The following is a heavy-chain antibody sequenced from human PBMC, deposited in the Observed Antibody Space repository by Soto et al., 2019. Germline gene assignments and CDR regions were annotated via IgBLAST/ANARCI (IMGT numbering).Heavy chain of an antibody. CDR3: ARVGIAVAGEIDY. V-gene: IGHV4-39*01. D-gene: IGHD6-19*01. CDR1: GGSISSSSYY. Sequence: QLQLQESGPGLVKPSETLSLTCTVSGGSISSSSYYWGWIRQPPGKGLEWIGSIYYSGSTYYNPSLKSRVTISVDTSKNQFSLKLSSVTAADTAVYYCARVGIAVAGEIDYWGQGTLVTVSS. CDR2: IYYSGST. J-gene: IGHJ4*02.